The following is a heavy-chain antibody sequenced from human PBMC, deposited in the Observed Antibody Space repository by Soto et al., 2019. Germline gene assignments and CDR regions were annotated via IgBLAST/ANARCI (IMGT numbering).Heavy chain of an antibody. CDR2: INPNSGGT. CDR3: ARDRRVYCSGGSCYSRGETNWFDP. Sequence: ASVKVSCKASGYTLTGYYMHWVRQAPGQGLEWMGWINPNSGGTNYAQKFQGRVTMTRDTSISTAYMELSRLRSDDTAVYYCARDRRVYCSGGSCYSRGETNWFDPWGQGTLVTVSS. CDR1: GYTLTGYY. V-gene: IGHV1-2*02. J-gene: IGHJ5*02. D-gene: IGHD2-15*01.